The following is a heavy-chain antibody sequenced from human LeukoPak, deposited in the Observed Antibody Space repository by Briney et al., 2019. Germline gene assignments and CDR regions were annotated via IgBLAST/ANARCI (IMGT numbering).Heavy chain of an antibody. CDR3: ARGSASGIYPIDY. CDR2: VNHLGRT. D-gene: IGHD6-19*01. CDR1: GGSFSVYY. Sequence: PSETPSLTFAVSGGSFSVYYWSWIRQPPGKGLEWIGEVNHLGRTNYNPSLKSRVTMSLDTSKKEVSLKLTSVTAADTAVYYCARGSASGIYPIDYWGQGTLVTVSS. V-gene: IGHV4-34*01. J-gene: IGHJ4*02.